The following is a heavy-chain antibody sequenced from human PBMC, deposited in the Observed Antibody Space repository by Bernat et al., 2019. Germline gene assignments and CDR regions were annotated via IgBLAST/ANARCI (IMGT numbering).Heavy chain of an antibody. V-gene: IGHV3-30*18. D-gene: IGHD6-19*01. CDR1: GFTFSSYG. Sequence: QVQLVESGGGVVQPGRSLRLSCAASGFTFSSYGMHWVRQAPGKGLEWVAVISYDGSNKYYADSVKGRFTISRDNSKNTLYLQMNSLRAEDTAVYYCAKDVVAGTVRWGVKLVQKNNYYYYGMDVWGQGTTVTVSS. CDR3: AKDVVAGTVRWGVKLVQKNNYYYYGMDV. CDR2: ISYDGSNK. J-gene: IGHJ6*02.